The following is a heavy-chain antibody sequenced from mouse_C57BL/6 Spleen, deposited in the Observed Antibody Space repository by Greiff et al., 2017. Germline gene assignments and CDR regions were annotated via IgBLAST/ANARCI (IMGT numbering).Heavy chain of an antibody. Sequence: QVHVKQPGAELVRPGSSVKLAGKASGYTFTSYWLHWVKQRPIRGLEWIGNMDPSDSETHYTQKFKDKATLTVDKSSSTAYMQLSSLTSEDSAVYYCAREDDGSMDDWGQGTSVTVSS. J-gene: IGHJ4*01. CDR2: MDPSDSET. CDR3: AREDDGSMDD. D-gene: IGHD2-3*01. CDR1: GYTFTSYW. V-gene: IGHV1-52*01.